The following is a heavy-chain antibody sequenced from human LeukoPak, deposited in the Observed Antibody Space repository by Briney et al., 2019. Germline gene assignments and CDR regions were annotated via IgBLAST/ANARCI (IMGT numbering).Heavy chain of an antibody. CDR1: GGSINSRSYY. Sequence: PSETLSLTCTVSGGSINSRSYYWAWIRQPPGKGLDWIGDIYYSGRTHLNPSLKSRVTLSVDTSKNRFSLKLNSVTAADTAVYYCARHPSSDSSGPRWFDPWGQGTLVTVSS. J-gene: IGHJ5*02. D-gene: IGHD3-22*01. V-gene: IGHV4-39*01. CDR3: ARHPSSDSSGPRWFDP. CDR2: IYYSGRT.